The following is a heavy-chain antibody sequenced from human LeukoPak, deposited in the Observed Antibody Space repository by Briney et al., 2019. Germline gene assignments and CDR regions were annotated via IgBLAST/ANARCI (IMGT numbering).Heavy chain of an antibody. D-gene: IGHD6-19*01. J-gene: IGHJ4*02. CDR3: ARHTGSGWHFDY. V-gene: IGHV4-39*01. CDR1: GGSISSSSYY. Sequence: PSETLSLTCTVSGGSISSSSYYWGWIRQPPGKGLEWIGSIYYSGSTYYNPSLKSRVTISVDTSKNHFYLKLSSVTAADTAVYYCARHTGSGWHFDYWGQGTLVTVSS. CDR2: IYYSGST.